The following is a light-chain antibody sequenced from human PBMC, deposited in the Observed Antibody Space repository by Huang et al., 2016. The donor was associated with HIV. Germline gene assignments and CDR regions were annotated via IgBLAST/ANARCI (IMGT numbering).Light chain of an antibody. Sequence: IVMTQSPVTLSVSTGERAALSCRAGQSIKSNLAWYQQKPGQAPRLLIYGASTRATVFPARFSGSGSGTEFTLTINNLQSDDFAVYYCQQYDYWPPVTFGQGTKV. CDR3: QQYDYWPPVT. V-gene: IGKV3-15*01. J-gene: IGKJ1*01. CDR1: QSIKSN. CDR2: GAS.